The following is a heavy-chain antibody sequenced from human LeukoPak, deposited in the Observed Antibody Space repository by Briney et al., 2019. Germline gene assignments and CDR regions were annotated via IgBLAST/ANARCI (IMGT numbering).Heavy chain of an antibody. V-gene: IGHV3-30*18. CDR2: ISYDGSNK. J-gene: IGHJ4*02. CDR1: GFTFSSYG. CDR3: AKDQKQQLRD. Sequence: PGGSLRLSCAASGFTFSSYGMHWVRQAPGKGLEWVAVISYDGSNKYYADSVKGRFTICRDNSKNTLYLQMNSLRAEDTAVYYCAKDQKQQLRDWGQGTLVTVSS. D-gene: IGHD6-13*01.